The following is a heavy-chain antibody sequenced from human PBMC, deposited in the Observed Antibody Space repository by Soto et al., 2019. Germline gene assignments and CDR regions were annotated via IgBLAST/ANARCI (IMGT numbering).Heavy chain of an antibody. J-gene: IGHJ3*02. V-gene: IGHV4-31*03. CDR1: GASISSGDYY. CDR2: FYYTGST. CDR3: ARAAYMDRSCYYPSHAFDI. D-gene: IGHD3-22*01. Sequence: QVQLQESGPGLVKPSQTLSLTCTVSGASISSGDYYWNWIRQRPGKGLEWIGFFYYTGSTYYNPFLKGRVTQSAETSKNEVSLRLSSVTGPDTAVYFCARAAYMDRSCYYPSHAFDIWGQGAMVTVSS.